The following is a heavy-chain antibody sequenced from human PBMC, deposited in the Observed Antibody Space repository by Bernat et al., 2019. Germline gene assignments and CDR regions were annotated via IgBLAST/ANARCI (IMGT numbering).Heavy chain of an antibody. V-gene: IGHV2-5*02. CDR2: IYWDDDK. Sequence: QITLKESGPTLVKPTQTLTLTCIFSGFSLSTSGVGVGWIRQPPGKALEWLALIYWDDDKRYSPSLKSRLTITKDTSKNQVVLTMTNMDPVDTATYYCAHSTRVVVAGQLLAEYFQHWGKGTLVTVSS. CDR3: AHSTRVVVAGQLLAEYFQH. D-gene: IGHD2-15*01. J-gene: IGHJ1*01. CDR1: GFSLSTSGVG.